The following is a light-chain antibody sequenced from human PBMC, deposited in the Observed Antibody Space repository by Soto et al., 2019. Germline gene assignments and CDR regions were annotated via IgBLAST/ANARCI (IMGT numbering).Light chain of an antibody. Sequence: DIQMTQSTTSLSDSVGERVTITCQASQDISNYLNWYQQTPGKAPKLLIYDASNLETGVPSRFSGGGSGTDFTFIISRLQPEDIATYFCQQYDNLPITFGQRRLLEIK. CDR3: QQYDNLPIT. V-gene: IGKV1-33*01. J-gene: IGKJ5*01. CDR2: DAS. CDR1: QDISNY.